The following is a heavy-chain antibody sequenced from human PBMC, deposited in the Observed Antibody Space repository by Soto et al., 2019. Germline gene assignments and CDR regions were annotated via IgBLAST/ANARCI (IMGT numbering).Heavy chain of an antibody. CDR3: AKDISLRGWVYLVVEY. CDR2: INYNSGSV. CDR1: GSTFDVYA. J-gene: IGHJ4*02. D-gene: IGHD6-13*01. Sequence: PGGSLRLSCAASGSTFDVYAMHWVRQAPGKGLEWVSGINYNSGSVGYADSVKGRFTISRDNAKNSLHLQMNSLRAEVTAAYYCAKDISLRGWVYLVVEYWGQGTLVTVSS. V-gene: IGHV3-9*01.